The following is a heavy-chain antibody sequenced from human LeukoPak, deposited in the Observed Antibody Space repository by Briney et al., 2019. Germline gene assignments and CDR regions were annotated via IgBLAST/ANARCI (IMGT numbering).Heavy chain of an antibody. Sequence: ASVKVSCKASGYTFTSYAINWVRQAPGQGLEWMGWINPNSGGTNYAQKLQGRVTMTRDTSISTAYMELSRLRSDDTAVYYCARGGARVVVVAANNWFDPWGQGTLVTVSS. CDR1: GYTFTSYA. J-gene: IGHJ5*02. V-gene: IGHV1-2*02. CDR2: INPNSGGT. CDR3: ARGGARVVVVAANNWFDP. D-gene: IGHD2-15*01.